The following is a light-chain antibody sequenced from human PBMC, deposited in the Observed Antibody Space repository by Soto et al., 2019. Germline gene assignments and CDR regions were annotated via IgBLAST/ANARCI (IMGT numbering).Light chain of an antibody. V-gene: IGKV1-27*01. CDR2: GAS. J-gene: IGKJ3*01. CDR1: QGISNY. CDR3: QKYDRAPFT. Sequence: DIPMTQSPSSLSAYLGDRVTITCRASQGISNYLAWYQQKPGRLPKLLLFGASTLHSGVPARFSGSGSGTLFTLTINGLLPEDVATYYCQKYDRAPFTFGTGTKVDFK.